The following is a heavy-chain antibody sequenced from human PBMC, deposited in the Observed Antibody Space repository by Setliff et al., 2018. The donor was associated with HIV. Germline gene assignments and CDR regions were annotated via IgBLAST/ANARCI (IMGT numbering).Heavy chain of an antibody. CDR3: AQITVMGY. CDR2: ISGNAANT. Sequence: GGSLRLSCAASGFVFSNYAMSWVRQAPGKGLEWVSGISGNAANTYYGDSVKGRFTISRDNSKNTVYLQMNSLRAEDTAVYYCAQITVMGYWGQGTLVTVSS. J-gene: IGHJ4*02. D-gene: IGHD4-4*01. CDR1: GFVFSNYA. V-gene: IGHV3-23*01.